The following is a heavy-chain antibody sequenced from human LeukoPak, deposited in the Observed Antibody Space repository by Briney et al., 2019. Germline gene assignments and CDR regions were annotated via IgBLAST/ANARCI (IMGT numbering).Heavy chain of an antibody. D-gene: IGHD3-22*01. V-gene: IGHV4-30-2*01. CDR1: GGSISSGGYS. CDR3: ARATGYYDSSGYYNTPEGGWFDP. Sequence: SETLSLTCAVSGGSISSGGYSWSWIRQPPGKGLEWIGYIYHSGSTYYNPSLKSRVTISVDRSKNQFSLKLSSVIAADTAVYYCARATGYYDSSGYYNTPEGGWFDPWGQGTLVTVSS. CDR2: IYHSGST. J-gene: IGHJ5*02.